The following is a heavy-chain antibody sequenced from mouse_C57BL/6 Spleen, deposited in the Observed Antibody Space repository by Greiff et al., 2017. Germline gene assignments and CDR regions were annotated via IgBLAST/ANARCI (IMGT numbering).Heavy chain of an antibody. V-gene: IGHV2-2*01. CDR3: ARNFYYGSRGGYFDV. Sequence: QVQLKESGPGLVQPSQSLSITCTVSGFSLTSYGVHWVRQSPGKGLEWLGVIWSGGSTDYNAAFISRLSISKANHKSQVFFKMNSLQADDTAIYYCARNFYYGSRGGYFDVWGTGTTVTVSS. CDR1: GFSLTSYG. D-gene: IGHD1-1*01. CDR2: IWSGGST. J-gene: IGHJ1*03.